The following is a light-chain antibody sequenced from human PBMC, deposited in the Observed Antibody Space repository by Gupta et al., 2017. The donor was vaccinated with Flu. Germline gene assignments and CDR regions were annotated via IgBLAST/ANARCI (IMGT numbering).Light chain of an antibody. J-gene: IGLJ1*01. CDR3: CSYAGSNNYV. Sequence: QSALTQPRSVSGSPGQSVTISCTGTSSDVGGYNYVSWYPHHPGKAPKLMIYDVSKRPSGVPDRFSGSKSGNTASLTISGLQAEDEADYYCCSYAGSNNYVFGTGTKVTVL. CDR1: SSDVGGYNY. V-gene: IGLV2-11*01. CDR2: DVS.